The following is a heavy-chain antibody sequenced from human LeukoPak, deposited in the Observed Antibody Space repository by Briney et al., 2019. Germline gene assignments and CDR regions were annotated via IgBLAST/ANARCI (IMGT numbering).Heavy chain of an antibody. CDR1: GFTFSSYA. J-gene: IGHJ4*02. D-gene: IGHD1-26*01. V-gene: IGHV3-30-3*02. CDR2: ISYDGSNK. CDR3: AKSGSGSFPYYFDY. Sequence: PGGSLRLSCAASGFTFSSYAMHWVRQAPGKGLEWVAVISYDGSNKYYADSVKGRFTISRDNSKNTLYLQMNSLRAEDTAVYYCAKSGSGSFPYYFDYWGQGTLVTVSS.